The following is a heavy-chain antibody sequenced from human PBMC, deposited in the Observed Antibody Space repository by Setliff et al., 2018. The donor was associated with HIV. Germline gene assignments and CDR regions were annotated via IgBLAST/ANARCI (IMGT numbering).Heavy chain of an antibody. V-gene: IGHV3-48*04. CDR1: GFSISIYS. Sequence: PGGSLRLSCAASGFSISIYSMNWVRQAPGKGLEWLSYVSSRGVTIYYADSVRGRFTISRDNAKSSLYLQINSLRANDTAVYYCARIPPQRLLGYFDNWGQGTLVTVSS. CDR3: ARIPPQRLLGYFDN. D-gene: IGHD6-19*01. J-gene: IGHJ4*02. CDR2: VSSRGVTI.